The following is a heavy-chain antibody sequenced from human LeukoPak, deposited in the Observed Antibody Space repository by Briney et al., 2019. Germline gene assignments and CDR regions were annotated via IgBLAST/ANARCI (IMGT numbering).Heavy chain of an antibody. D-gene: IGHD3-22*01. J-gene: IGHJ4*02. Sequence: SVKVSCKASGGTFSSYAISWVRQAPGQGLEWMGGIIPIFGTANYAQKFQGRVTITADESTSTAYMELSSLRSEDTAVYYCARRDYDSSGPGDYWGQGTLVTVSS. CDR3: ARRDYDSSGPGDY. V-gene: IGHV1-69*13. CDR1: GGTFSSYA. CDR2: IIPIFGTA.